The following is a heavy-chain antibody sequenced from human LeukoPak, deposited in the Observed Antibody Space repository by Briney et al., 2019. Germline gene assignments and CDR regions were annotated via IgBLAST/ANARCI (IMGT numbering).Heavy chain of an antibody. D-gene: IGHD6-13*01. CDR2: ISYDGSNK. J-gene: IGHJ1*01. V-gene: IGHV3-30-3*01. CDR1: GFTFNTYA. CDR3: ARGFGQQPAH. Sequence: HSGRSLRLSCAASGFTFNTYAMHWVRQAPGKGLEWVAVISYDGSNKYYADSVKGRFTISRDNSKNTLYLQMNSLRAEDTAVYYCARGFGQQPAHWGQGTLVTVSS.